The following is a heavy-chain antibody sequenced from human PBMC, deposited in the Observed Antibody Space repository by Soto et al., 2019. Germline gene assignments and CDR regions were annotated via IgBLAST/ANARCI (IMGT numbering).Heavy chain of an antibody. J-gene: IGHJ3*02. V-gene: IGHV2-5*04. D-gene: IGHD4-17*01. CDR2: IYWNDDQ. CDR1: GLSFGTSGVG. CDR3: ASMTTVAPAGFDI. Sequence: QITLKESGPTLVKPTQTLTLTCTASGLSFGTSGVGVGWIRQPPGKALEWLALIYWNDDQRYSPSLKSSLTIPQETSKKPVVLTLTHVDPVETGTYYCASMTTVAPAGFDIWGQRIMGPVPS.